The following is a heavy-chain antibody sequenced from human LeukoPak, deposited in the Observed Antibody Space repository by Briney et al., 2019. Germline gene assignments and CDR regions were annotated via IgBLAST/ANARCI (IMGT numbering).Heavy chain of an antibody. Sequence: SETLSLTCTVSGGSISSSSYYWGWIRQPPGKGLEWIGSIYYSGSTYYNPSLKSRVTISVDTSKNQFSLKLSSVTSADTAVYYCARGTAMVTPFDYWGQGTLVTVSS. CDR2: IYYSGST. CDR3: ARGTAMVTPFDY. D-gene: IGHD5-18*01. J-gene: IGHJ4*02. CDR1: GGSISSSSYY. V-gene: IGHV4-39*07.